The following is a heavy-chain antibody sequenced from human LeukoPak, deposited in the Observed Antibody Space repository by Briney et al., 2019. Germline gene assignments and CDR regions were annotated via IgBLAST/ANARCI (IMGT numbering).Heavy chain of an antibody. D-gene: IGHD3-10*01. CDR1: GFTFSSFG. Sequence: GGSLRLSCAASGFTFSSFGVHWVRQAPGKGLEWVAVIWYDGSNKYYADSVKGRFTISRDNSKNTLYLQMNSLRAEDTAVYYCAKDQEKYYYGSGSYHPSYYYYYGMDVWGQGTTVTVSS. V-gene: IGHV3-33*06. CDR3: AKDQEKYYYGSGSYHPSYYYYYGMDV. CDR2: IWYDGSNK. J-gene: IGHJ6*02.